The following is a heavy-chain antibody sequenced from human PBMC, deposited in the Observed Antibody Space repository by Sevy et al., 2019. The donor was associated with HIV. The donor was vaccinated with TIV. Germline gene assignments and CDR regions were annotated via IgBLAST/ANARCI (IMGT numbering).Heavy chain of an antibody. V-gene: IGHV3-66*01. CDR3: ARDGYYDASGYYYYYYGMDV. Sequence: GGSLRLSCEASGFTVSGNYMAWVRLAPGKGLEWVSLIDSGGSTYYADSVKGRFTISRDNAKNTLYLQMNPLRAEDMAVYFCARDGYYDASGYYYYYYGMDVWGQGTTVTVSS. J-gene: IGHJ6*02. CDR1: GFTVSGNY. D-gene: IGHD3-22*01. CDR2: IDSGGST.